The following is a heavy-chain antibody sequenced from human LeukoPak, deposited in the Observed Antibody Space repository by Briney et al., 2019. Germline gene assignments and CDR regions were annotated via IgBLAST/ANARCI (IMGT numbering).Heavy chain of an antibody. CDR3: TRGSLSGSSRDY. CDR1: GYTFTGYD. Sequence: GASVKVSCKASGYTFTGYDINWVRQAIGQGLEWMGWMNPSTGDTGYAQKFQGRVTMTRNTSVDTAFMELSGLGSEDTAVYYCTRGSLSGSSRDYWGQGTLVTVSS. J-gene: IGHJ4*02. CDR2: MNPSTGDT. V-gene: IGHV1-8*01. D-gene: IGHD1-26*01.